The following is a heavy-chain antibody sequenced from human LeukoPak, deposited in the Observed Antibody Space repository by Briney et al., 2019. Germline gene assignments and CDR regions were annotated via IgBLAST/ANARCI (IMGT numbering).Heavy chain of an antibody. CDR2: MNPNSGNT. D-gene: IGHD4-23*01. V-gene: IGHV1-8*01. CDR1: GYTFTSYD. Sequence: ASVKVSCKASGYTFTSYDLNWVRQTTGQGLEWIGWMNPNSGNTGYAQKFQGRVTLTRSTSISTAYMELRSLTSEDTAVYYCARDYGGNSGWFDPWGQGTLVTVSS. CDR3: ARDYGGNSGWFDP. J-gene: IGHJ5*02.